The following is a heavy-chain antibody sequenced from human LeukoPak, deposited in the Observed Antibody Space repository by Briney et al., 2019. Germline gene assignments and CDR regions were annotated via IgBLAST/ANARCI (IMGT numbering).Heavy chain of an antibody. V-gene: IGHV4-59*12. D-gene: IGHD3-22*01. J-gene: IGHJ4*02. CDR2: IYYSGST. CDR3: ARDYYDSSGYLNFDY. CDR1: GDSISSYY. Sequence: SETLSLTCTVSGDSISSYYWSWIRQPPGKGLEWIGYIYYSGSTKYNPSLKSRVTISVDTSKNQFSLKLSSVTAADTAVYYCARDYYDSSGYLNFDYWGQGTLVTVSS.